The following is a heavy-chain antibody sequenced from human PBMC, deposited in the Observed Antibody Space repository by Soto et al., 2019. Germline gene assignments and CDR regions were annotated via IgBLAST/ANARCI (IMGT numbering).Heavy chain of an antibody. D-gene: IGHD4-4*01. CDR1: GGSMTGYF. V-gene: IGHV4-59*01. J-gene: IGHJ5*02. CDR3: ARDGDYSNYYHWLDP. Sequence: SETLSLTCSVSGGSMTGYFWNWIRQPPGKGLEWIGYIYYSGSTTYNPSLKSRAIISVDTSKNQFSLKLSSVTAADTAVYYCARDGDYSNYYHWLDPWGQGTLVTVSS. CDR2: IYYSGST.